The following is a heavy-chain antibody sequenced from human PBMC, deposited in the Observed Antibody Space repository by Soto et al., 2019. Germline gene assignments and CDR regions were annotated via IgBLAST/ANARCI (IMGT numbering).Heavy chain of an antibody. Sequence: PSETLSLTGAVYVGSVSGYYWSWIRQPPGKGLEWIGEINHSGSTNYNPSLKSRVTISVDTSKNQFSLKLSSVTAADTAVYYCARGGTITMVRGVTHRKYWFDPWGQGTLVTVS. CDR3: ARGGTITMVRGVTHRKYWFDP. J-gene: IGHJ5*02. D-gene: IGHD3-10*01. CDR1: VGSVSGYY. CDR2: INHSGST. V-gene: IGHV4-34*01.